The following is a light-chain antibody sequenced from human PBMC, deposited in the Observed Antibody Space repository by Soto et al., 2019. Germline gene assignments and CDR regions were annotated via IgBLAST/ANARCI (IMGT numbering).Light chain of an antibody. J-gene: IGLJ1*01. CDR3: TSYAGSNSYV. CDR1: SSDIGGYTY. V-gene: IGLV2-8*01. Sequence: QSVLTQPPPASGSPGQSVTISCTGTSSDIGGYTYVSWYQHHPGKAPKLMIYEVSKRPSGVPDRFSGSKSGNTASLTVSGLQAEDEADYYCTSYAGSNSYVFGTGTKVTVL. CDR2: EVS.